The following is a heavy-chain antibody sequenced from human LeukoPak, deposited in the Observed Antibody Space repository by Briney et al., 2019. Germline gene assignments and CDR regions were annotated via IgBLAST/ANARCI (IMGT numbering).Heavy chain of an antibody. Sequence: GGSLTLSCAASGFTFRSFAMHWVRQAPGKGLEWVADISFDRSFRYYADSVKGRFTISRDNSKNTVYLQMSSLRTEDTAVYYCAREGLRQWLVTGAFDIWGQGTMVTVSS. CDR1: GFTFRSFA. D-gene: IGHD6-19*01. CDR3: AREGLRQWLVTGAFDI. V-gene: IGHV3-30*03. CDR2: ISFDRSFR. J-gene: IGHJ3*02.